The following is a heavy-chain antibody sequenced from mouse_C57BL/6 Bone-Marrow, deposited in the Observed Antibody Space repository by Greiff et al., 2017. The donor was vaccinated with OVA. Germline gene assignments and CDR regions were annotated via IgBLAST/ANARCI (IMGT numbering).Heavy chain of an antibody. CDR2: INPSSGYT. V-gene: IGHV1-7*01. D-gene: IGHD2-1*01. CDR1: GYTFTSYW. CDR3: AKSYYGNWYFDV. Sequence: VQLQQSGAELAKPGASVKLSCKASGYTFTSYWVHWVKQRPGQGLEWIGYINPSSGYTKYNQKFKDKATLTADKSSSTAYMQLSSLTYEDSAVYYCAKSYYGNWYFDVWGTGTTVTVSS. J-gene: IGHJ1*03.